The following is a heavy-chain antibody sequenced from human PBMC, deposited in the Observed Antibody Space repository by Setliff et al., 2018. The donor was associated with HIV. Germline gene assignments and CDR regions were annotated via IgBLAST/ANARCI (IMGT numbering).Heavy chain of an antibody. J-gene: IGHJ3*02. Sequence: SVKVSCKASGGTFSSYAISWVRQAPGQGLEWMGGIIPILGIANYAQKFQGRVTITADESTSTAYMELSSLRSEDTAVYYCARGTRGYSYGPIDAFDIWGQGTMVTVSS. D-gene: IGHD5-18*01. CDR1: GGTFSSYA. CDR2: IIPILGIA. CDR3: ARGTRGYSYGPIDAFDI. V-gene: IGHV1-69*10.